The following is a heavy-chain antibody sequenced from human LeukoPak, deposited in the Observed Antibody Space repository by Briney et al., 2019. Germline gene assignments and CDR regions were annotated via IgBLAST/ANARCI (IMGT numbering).Heavy chain of an antibody. V-gene: IGHV3-7*03. CDR2: IKQDGSEK. CDR1: GFTFGNYW. Sequence: GGSLRLSCGASGFTFGNYWMSWVRQAPGEELERVAHIKQDGSEKYYVDSVKGRFTISRDNSKNMVYLQMNSLRAEDTAVYYCAREEYSSSWGHFDYWGQGAPVTVSS. CDR3: AREEYSSSWGHFDY. J-gene: IGHJ4*02. D-gene: IGHD6-13*01.